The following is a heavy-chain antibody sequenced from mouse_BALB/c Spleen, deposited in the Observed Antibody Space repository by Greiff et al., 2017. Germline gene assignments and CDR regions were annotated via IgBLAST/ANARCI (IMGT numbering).Heavy chain of an antibody. D-gene: IGHD3-2*01. V-gene: IGHV1-66*01. Sequence: VQLQESGPELVKPGASVKISCKASVYSFTSYYIHWVKQRPGQGLEWIGWFFPGSDNTKYNEKFKGKATLTADTSSSTAYMQLSSLTSEDSAVYFCARSGQLGLGNYWGQGTTLTVSS. CDR2: FFPGSDNT. J-gene: IGHJ2*01. CDR1: VYSFTSYY. CDR3: ARSGQLGLGNY.